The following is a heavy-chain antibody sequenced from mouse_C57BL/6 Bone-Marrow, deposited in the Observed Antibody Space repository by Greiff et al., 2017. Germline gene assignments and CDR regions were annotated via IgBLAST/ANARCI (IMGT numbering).Heavy chain of an antibody. Sequence: QVQLQQSGAELVRPGTSVKMSCKASGYTFTNYWIGWAKQRPGQGLEWIGDIYPGSGSTNYNEKFKSKATLTVDTSSSTAYMQLSSLTSEDSAVYYCARDFFFDYWGQGTTLTVSS. CDR2: IYPGSGST. V-gene: IGHV1-63*01. J-gene: IGHJ2*01. CDR3: ARDFFFDY. CDR1: GYTFTNYW.